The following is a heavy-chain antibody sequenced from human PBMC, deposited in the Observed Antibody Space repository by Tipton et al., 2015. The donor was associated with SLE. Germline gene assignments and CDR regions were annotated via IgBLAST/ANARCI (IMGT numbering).Heavy chain of an antibody. CDR3: ARVGIQSGGWRPWDF. Sequence: TLSLTCSVSGGSMSYHYWSWIRQPPGKGLEWIGYIYYTGNTNYNPSLKSRVTMSVDTSKSQFSLKLNSVTAADTAMYYCARVGIQSGGWRPWDFWGQGTLVTVSS. CDR1: GGSMSYHY. V-gene: IGHV4-59*11. J-gene: IGHJ4*02. CDR2: IYYTGNT. D-gene: IGHD6-25*01.